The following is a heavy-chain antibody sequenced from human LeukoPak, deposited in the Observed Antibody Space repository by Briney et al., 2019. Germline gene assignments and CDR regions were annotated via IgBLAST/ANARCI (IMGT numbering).Heavy chain of an antibody. D-gene: IGHD5-12*01. V-gene: IGHV3-30*18. CDR3: AKLLVDNSGEDLLWGGGVDY. Sequence: GRSLRLSCAASGFTFSSYGMHWVRQAPGKGLEWVAVISYDGSNKYYADSVKGRFTISRDNSKNTLYLQMNSLRAEDTAVYYCAKLLVDNSGEDLLWGGGVDYWGQGTLVTVSS. CDR1: GFTFSSYG. J-gene: IGHJ4*02. CDR2: ISYDGSNK.